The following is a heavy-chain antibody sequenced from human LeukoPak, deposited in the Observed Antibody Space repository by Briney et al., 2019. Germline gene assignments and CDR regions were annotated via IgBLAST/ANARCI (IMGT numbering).Heavy chain of an antibody. V-gene: IGHV1-2*02. Sequence: ASVKLSCKASGYTLSDYYMHWVRQAPGQGLEWMGWINPNSGGTNYAQKFQGRVTMTRDTSISTAYMELSRLRSDDTAVYYCARGTRWLQPYYFDYWGQGTLVTVSS. CDR1: GYTLSDYY. CDR3: ARGTRWLQPYYFDY. J-gene: IGHJ4*02. D-gene: IGHD5-24*01. CDR2: INPNSGGT.